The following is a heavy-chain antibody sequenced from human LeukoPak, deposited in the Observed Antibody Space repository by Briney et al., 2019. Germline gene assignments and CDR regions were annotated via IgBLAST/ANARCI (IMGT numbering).Heavy chain of an antibody. CDR2: INPNSGGT. Sequence: ASVKVSCKTSGYTFTVYYMNWVRQAPGQGHEWMGWINPNSGGTNYTQKIQGRVTITRDTSVSTAYLELRSLTSDDTAVYYCSRGGVGTTISHYCCQGPLVTVSS. V-gene: IGHV1-2*02. D-gene: IGHD1-26*01. CDR1: GYTFTVYY. CDR3: SRGGVGTTISHY. J-gene: IGHJ4*02.